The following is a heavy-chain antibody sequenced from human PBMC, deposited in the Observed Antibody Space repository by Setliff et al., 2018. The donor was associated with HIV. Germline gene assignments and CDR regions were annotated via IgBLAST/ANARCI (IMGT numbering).Heavy chain of an antibody. V-gene: IGHV3-30*02. CDR3: VKDGDYRNGDYDAFDI. D-gene: IGHD4-17*01. Sequence: GGSLRLSCAASGFTFSAHGMHWVRQAPGKGLEWVTFINYDDNYEYYADSVKGRFTISRDNSKSTVDLQMTSLTAEDTAVYYCVKDGDYRNGDYDAFDIWVQGTMVTVSS. J-gene: IGHJ3*02. CDR2: INYDDNYE. CDR1: GFTFSAHG.